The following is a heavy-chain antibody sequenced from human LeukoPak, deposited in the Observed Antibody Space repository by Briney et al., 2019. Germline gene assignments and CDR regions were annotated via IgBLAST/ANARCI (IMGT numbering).Heavy chain of an antibody. CDR3: ASGDYGDPPLNY. D-gene: IGHD4/OR15-4a*01. CDR1: GYTFTIYG. Sequence: ASVKVSCKASGYTFTIYGIRWVRQAPGQGLEWMGWISAYNGNTNYAQKLQGRVTMTTDTSTSTAYMELSRLRSDDTAVYYCASGDYGDPPLNYWGQGTLVTVSS. J-gene: IGHJ4*02. CDR2: ISAYNGNT. V-gene: IGHV1-18*01.